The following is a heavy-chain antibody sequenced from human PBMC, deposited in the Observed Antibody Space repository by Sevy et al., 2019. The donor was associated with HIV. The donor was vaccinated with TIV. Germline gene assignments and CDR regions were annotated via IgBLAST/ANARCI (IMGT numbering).Heavy chain of an antibody. V-gene: IGHV3-30*18. CDR3: AKDWANDYNNHGPGD. J-gene: IGHJ4*02. D-gene: IGHD4-4*01. CDR2: ISFDGSDK. Sequence: GGSLRLSCAASGFIFSSYAMHWVRQAPGKGLEWVAVISFDGSDKYYADSVKGRFTISRDNSKNTLYLQLNSLRPEDTGVYYCAKDWANDYNNHGPGDSGQGTVVTVSS. CDR1: GFIFSSYA.